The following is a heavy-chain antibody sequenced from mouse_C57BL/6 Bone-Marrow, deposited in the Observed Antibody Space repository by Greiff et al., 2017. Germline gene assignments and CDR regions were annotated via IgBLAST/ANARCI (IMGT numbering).Heavy chain of an antibody. V-gene: IGHV5-17*01. CDR1: GFTFSDYG. CDR2: ISSGSSTI. CDR3: ARHLLRPLMDY. J-gene: IGHJ4*01. D-gene: IGHD1-2*01. Sequence: EVKLLESGGGLVKPGGSLKLSCVASGFTFSDYGMHWVRQAPEKGLEWVAYISSGSSTIYYADTVKGRFTISRDNAKYTLFLHMTSLRSEDTAMYYCARHLLRPLMDYWGQGTSVTVSS.